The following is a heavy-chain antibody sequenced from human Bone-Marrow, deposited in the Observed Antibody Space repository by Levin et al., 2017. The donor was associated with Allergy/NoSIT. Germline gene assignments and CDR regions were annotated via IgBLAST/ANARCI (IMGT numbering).Heavy chain of an antibody. CDR3: ARAATSGTYYSWFDP. CDR2: LIPVFGTP. J-gene: IGHJ5*02. Sequence: SVKVSCKASGGSFGNYAFYWVRQAPGQGLEWVGGLIPVFGTPNNAQKFQGRVTITADVFSNTAYMELSSLRSDDTAVYYCARAATSGTYYSWFDPWGQGTLVTVSS. D-gene: IGHD3-10*01. CDR1: GGSFGNYA. V-gene: IGHV1-69*13.